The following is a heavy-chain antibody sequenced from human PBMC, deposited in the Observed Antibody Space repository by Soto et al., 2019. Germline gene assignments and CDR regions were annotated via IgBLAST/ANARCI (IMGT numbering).Heavy chain of an antibody. CDR2: ISGSGGST. CDR3: AKDYDFWSRRGYYYGMDV. D-gene: IGHD3-3*01. J-gene: IGHJ6*02. V-gene: IGHV3-23*01. Sequence: GGSLRLSCAASGFTFSSYAMSWVRQAPGKGLEWVSAISGSGGSTYYADSVKGRFTISRDNSKNTLYLQMNSLRAEDTAVYYCAKDYDFWSRRGYYYGMDVWGQGTTVTVSS. CDR1: GFTFSSYA.